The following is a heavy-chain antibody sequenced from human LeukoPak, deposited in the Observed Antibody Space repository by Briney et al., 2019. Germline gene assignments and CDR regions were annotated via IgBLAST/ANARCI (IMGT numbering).Heavy chain of an antibody. CDR2: INWDGYST. CDR1: GYIFDDYR. Sequence: GGSLRLSCAASGYIFDDYRMTWVRQGPGKGLEWVSGINWDGYSTGSADSVRGRFTISRDNAKNTLYLQMNSLRPEDTPLYYCLRDLSTEYAFASGGEGTLVTVSS. D-gene: IGHD2-2*01. J-gene: IGHJ4*02. V-gene: IGHV3-20*04. CDR3: LRDLSTEYAFAS.